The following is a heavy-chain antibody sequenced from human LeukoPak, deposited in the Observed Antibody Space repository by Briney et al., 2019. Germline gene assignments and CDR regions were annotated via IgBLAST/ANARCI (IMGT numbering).Heavy chain of an antibody. CDR2: IYYSGST. CDR1: GGSISSYY. Sequence: SETLSLTCTVSGGSISSYYWSWIRQPPGKGLEWIGYIYYSGSTNYNPSLKSRVTISVDTSKNQFPLKLSSVTAADTAVYYCARLEREYGDYPDAFDIWGQGTMVTVSS. J-gene: IGHJ3*02. V-gene: IGHV4-59*08. CDR3: ARLEREYGDYPDAFDI. D-gene: IGHD4-17*01.